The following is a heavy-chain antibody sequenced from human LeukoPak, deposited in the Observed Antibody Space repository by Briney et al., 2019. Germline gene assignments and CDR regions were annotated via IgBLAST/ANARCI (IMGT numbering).Heavy chain of an antibody. CDR1: GFTFSGYA. CDR3: AKAGRRTGDHDRYFDY. J-gene: IGHJ4*02. D-gene: IGHD7-27*01. CDR2: ISGSGGST. Sequence: PGGSLRLSCAASGFTFSGYAMSWVRQAPGKGLEWVSAISGSGGSTYYADSVKGRFTISRDNSKNTLYLQMNSLRAEDTAVYYCAKAGRRTGDHDRYFDYWGQGTLVTVSS. V-gene: IGHV3-23*01.